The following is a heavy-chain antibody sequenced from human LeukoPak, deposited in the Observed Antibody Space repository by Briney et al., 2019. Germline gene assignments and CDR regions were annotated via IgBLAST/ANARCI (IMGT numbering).Heavy chain of an antibody. CDR3: ARGIFTTVTPDY. D-gene: IGHD4-17*01. Sequence: SETLSLTCTVSGYSVSSGYYWGWIRQPPGKGLEWIGSIYHSGSTYYNPSLKSRVTISVDTSKNQFSLKLSSVTAADTAVYYCARGIFTTVTPDYWGQGTLVTVSS. J-gene: IGHJ4*02. CDR1: GYSVSSGYY. V-gene: IGHV4-38-2*02. CDR2: IYHSGST.